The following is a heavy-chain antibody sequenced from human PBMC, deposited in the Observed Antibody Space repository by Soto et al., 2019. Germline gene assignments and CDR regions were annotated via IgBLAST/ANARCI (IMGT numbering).Heavy chain of an antibody. CDR2: IRSKANSYAT. CDR1: GFTFSGSA. D-gene: IGHD3-3*01. V-gene: IGHV3-73*01. Sequence: GGSLRLSCAASGFTFSGSAMHWVRQASGKGLEWVGRIRSKANSYATAYAASVKGRFTISRDDSKNTAYLQMNSLKTEDTAVYFCTSEGRFSHYYYGMDVWGKGTTVTVSS. J-gene: IGHJ6*04. CDR3: TSEGRFSHYYYGMDV.